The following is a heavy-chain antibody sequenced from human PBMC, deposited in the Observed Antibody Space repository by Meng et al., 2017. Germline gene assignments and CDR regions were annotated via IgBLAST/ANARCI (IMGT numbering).Heavy chain of an antibody. J-gene: IGHJ5*02. CDR1: GCSVNRSSYF. D-gene: IGHD3-22*01. V-gene: IGHV4-39*07. CDR2: IYYSGST. CDR3: ARGYHYYYDSSGPFNWFDP. Sequence: LELRESGPDLVNPSDTLPLTCTVCGCSVNRSSYFWAWIRQPPGNGLDWIVSIYYSGSTYYNPSLKSRVTISVDTSKNQFSLKLSSVTAADTAVYYCARGYHYYYDSSGPFNWFDPWGQGTLVTVSS.